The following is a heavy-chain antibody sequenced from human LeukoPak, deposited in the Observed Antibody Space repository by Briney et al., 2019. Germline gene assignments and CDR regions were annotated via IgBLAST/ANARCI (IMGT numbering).Heavy chain of an antibody. CDR1: GYTFTGYY. Sequence: ASVKVSCKASGYTFTGYYMHWVRQAPGQGLEWMGWINPNGGGTNYAQQFQGRVTMTSDTFISTAYMELSSLRSDDTAVYYCARDSYSGSYYYWGQGTLVTVSS. D-gene: IGHD1-26*01. V-gene: IGHV1-2*02. CDR3: ARDSYSGSYYY. J-gene: IGHJ4*02. CDR2: INPNGGGT.